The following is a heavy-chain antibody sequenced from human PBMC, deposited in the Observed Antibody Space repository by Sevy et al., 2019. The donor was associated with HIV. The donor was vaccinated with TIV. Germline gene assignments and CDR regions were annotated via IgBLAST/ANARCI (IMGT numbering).Heavy chain of an antibody. V-gene: IGHV3-9*01. CDR1: GFTFDDYA. CDR3: ARGSGVAFDY. J-gene: IGHJ4*02. Sequence: GGSLRLSCAASGFTFDDYAMHWVRQAPGKGLEWVSGISWNSGSIGYADSVKGRFTISRDNVKNTLYLQMSSLRAEDTALYYCARGSGVAFDYWGQGTLVTVSS. CDR2: ISWNSGSI. D-gene: IGHD3-10*01.